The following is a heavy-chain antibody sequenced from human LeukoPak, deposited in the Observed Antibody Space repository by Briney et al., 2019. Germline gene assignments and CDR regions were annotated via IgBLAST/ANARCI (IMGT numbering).Heavy chain of an antibody. V-gene: IGHV4-39*07. CDR2: IYYTGTT. J-gene: IGHJ3*02. Sequence: SETLSLNCTVSGGSISNSAYYWGWIRQPPGKGLEWIGSIYYTGTTNYNPSLKSRVTMSVDTSKNQFSLKLSSVTAADTAVYYCARDSGFWSGYYFPAFDIWGQGTMVTVSS. D-gene: IGHD3-3*01. CDR1: GGSISNSAYY. CDR3: ARDSGFWSGYYFPAFDI.